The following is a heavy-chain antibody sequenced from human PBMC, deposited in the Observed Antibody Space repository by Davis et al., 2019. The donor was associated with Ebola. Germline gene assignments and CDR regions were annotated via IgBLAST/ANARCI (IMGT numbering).Heavy chain of an antibody. CDR1: GYTFTGYY. CDR3: ATQMGRIAPRPAFNI. CDR2: INPNSGAS. J-gene: IGHJ3*02. Sequence: ASVKVSCKASGYTFTGYYIHWVRQARGQGLEWMGWINPNSGASGFTQKFQGRLTMTSNTSISTAYMDLGSLKSGDTAVYYCATQMGRIAPRPAFNIWGQGTLVSVSS. D-gene: IGHD5-24*01. V-gene: IGHV1-2*02.